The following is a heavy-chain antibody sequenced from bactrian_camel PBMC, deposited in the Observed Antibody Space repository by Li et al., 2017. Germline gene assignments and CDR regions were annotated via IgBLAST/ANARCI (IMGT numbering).Heavy chain of an antibody. D-gene: IGHD1*01. V-gene: IGHV3S31*01. J-gene: IGHJ4*01. CDR2: ITTGAGTT. CDR3: AAGVNWVADRKPGAWLLKDNEYDY. CDR1: GYTYSTRI. Sequence: DVQLVESGGGSVQAGGSLRLSCAASGYTYSTRILAWFRQAPGKEREGVATITTGAGTTVYADSVKGRFTISQDTAKNTLYLQMDSLKPEDTATYYCAAGVNWVADRKPGAWLLKDNEYDYWGQGTQVTVS.